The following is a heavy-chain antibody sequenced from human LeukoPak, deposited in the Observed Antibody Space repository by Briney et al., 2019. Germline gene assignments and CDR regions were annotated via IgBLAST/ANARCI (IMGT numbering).Heavy chain of an antibody. Sequence: GGYLRLSCAASGFTFSSYPMNWVRQAPGKGLEWVSVISGSGGATFYGDSVQGRFTISRDNSRDTLYLQMNSLTAEDTAVYYCGRYLQTTVGANDYWGQGTLVTVSS. D-gene: IGHD1-26*01. CDR3: GRYLQTTVGANDY. J-gene: IGHJ4*02. CDR2: ISGSGGAT. V-gene: IGHV3-23*01. CDR1: GFTFSSYP.